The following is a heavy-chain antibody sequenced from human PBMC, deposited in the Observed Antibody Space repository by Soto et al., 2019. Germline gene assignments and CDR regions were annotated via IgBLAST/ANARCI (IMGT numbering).Heavy chain of an antibody. D-gene: IGHD3-10*01. J-gene: IGHJ4*02. CDR1: GYTFISFY. V-gene: IGHV1-46*01. Sequence: ASVKVSCKASGYTFISFYMHWVRQAPGQGLEWMGVVNANGGSTNYAQKFQGRVTMTRDTSTSTVYMEVNSLRSEDTAVYYCARPITMVRGAPFEYWGQGTLVTVSS. CDR3: ARPITMVRGAPFEY. CDR2: VNANGGST.